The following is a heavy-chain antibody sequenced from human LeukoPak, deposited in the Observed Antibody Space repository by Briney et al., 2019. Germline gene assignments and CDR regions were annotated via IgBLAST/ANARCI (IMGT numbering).Heavy chain of an antibody. J-gene: IGHJ4*02. Sequence: GGSLRLSCAASGFSFSSYAMSWVRQAPGKGLEWVSTISATGGTTYYADSVKGRFTIPRDNPKNTLYLQMNSLRAEDTAVYYCAKDEPRAGFWGQGTLVTVSS. V-gene: IGHV3-23*01. D-gene: IGHD6-25*01. CDR3: AKDEPRAGF. CDR2: ISATGGTT. CDR1: GFSFSSYA.